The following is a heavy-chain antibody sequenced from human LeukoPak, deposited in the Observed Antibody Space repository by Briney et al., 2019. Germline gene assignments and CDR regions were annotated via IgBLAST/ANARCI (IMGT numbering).Heavy chain of an antibody. V-gene: IGHV4-4*07. Sequence: SETLSLTCTVSGGSISSYYWSWIRQPAGKGLEWIGRIYTSGTTHYNPSLKSRVTMSVDTSKNQFSLKLSSVTAADTAVYYCARLSTVTTSFDYWGQGTLVTVSS. CDR1: GGSISSYY. J-gene: IGHJ4*02. CDR3: ARLSTVTTSFDY. D-gene: IGHD4-17*01. CDR2: IYTSGTT.